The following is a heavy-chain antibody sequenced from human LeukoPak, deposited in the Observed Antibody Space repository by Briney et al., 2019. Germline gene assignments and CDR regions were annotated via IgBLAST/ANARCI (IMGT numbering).Heavy chain of an antibody. V-gene: IGHV5-10-1*01. CDR1: GXSFTSYC. J-gene: IGHJ6*02. CDR2: IDPSDSYT. D-gene: IGHD6-6*01. CDR3: ARHGIAARPSYYYGMDV. Sequence: GESLKISFKGSGXSFTSYCISWVRQMPGKGLEWMGRIDPSDSYTNYSPSFQGHVTISADKSISTAYLQWSSLKASDTAMYYCARHGIAARPSYYYGMDVWGQGTTVTVSS.